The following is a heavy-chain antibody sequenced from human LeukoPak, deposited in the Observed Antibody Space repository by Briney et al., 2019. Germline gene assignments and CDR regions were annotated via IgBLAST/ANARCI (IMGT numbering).Heavy chain of an antibody. J-gene: IGHJ4*02. CDR3: AREARWIAARPVDY. CDR2: ISSSSSSYI. D-gene: IGHD6-6*01. Sequence: MSGGSLRLSCAASGFTVSSNYMNWVRQAPGKGLEWVSSISSSSSSYIYYADSVKGRFTISRDNAKNSLYLQMNSLRAEDTAVYYCAREARWIAARPVDYWGQGTLVTVSS. V-gene: IGHV3-21*01. CDR1: GFTVSSNY.